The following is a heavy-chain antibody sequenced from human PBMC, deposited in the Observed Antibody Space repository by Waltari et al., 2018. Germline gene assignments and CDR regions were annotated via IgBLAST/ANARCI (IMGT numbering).Heavy chain of an antibody. Sequence: EVQLVESGGGLVQPGGSLRLSCAASGFTFSSYSMNWVRPAPGKGLEWVSYISSSSSTIYYADSVKGRFTISRDNAKNSLYLQMNSLRAEDTAVYYCARDGSHTNYYGSGRLDYYYGMDVWGQGTTVTVSS. D-gene: IGHD3-10*01. J-gene: IGHJ6*02. CDR2: ISSSSSTI. CDR3: ARDGSHTNYYGSGRLDYYYGMDV. CDR1: GFTFSSYS. V-gene: IGHV3-48*01.